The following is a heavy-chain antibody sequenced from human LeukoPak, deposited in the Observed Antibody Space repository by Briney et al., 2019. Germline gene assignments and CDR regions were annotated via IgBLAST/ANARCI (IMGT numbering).Heavy chain of an antibody. CDR1: GFTFDDYG. D-gene: IGHD2-8*01. J-gene: IGHJ4*02. CDR2: ISRNGGST. V-gene: IGHV3-20*04. Sequence: GGSLRLSCEASGFTFDDYGVSWVRQPPGKGLEWVSGISRNGGSTDYADSVKGRFTISRDNAKNSHFLQMNSLRVEDTAFYYCARGFRNGPFDCWGEGTLVTVSS. CDR3: ARGFRNGPFDC.